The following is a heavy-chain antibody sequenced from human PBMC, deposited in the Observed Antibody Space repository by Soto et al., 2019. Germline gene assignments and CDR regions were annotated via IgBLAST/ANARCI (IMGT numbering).Heavy chain of an antibody. Sequence: GGSLRLSCAASGFTFSSYGMHWVRQAPGKGLEWVAVIWYDGSNKYYADSVKGRFTISRDNSKNTLYLQMNSLRAEDTAVYYCARDRPDVDTAVVNYYYYGMDVWGQGTTVTVSS. CDR2: IWYDGSNK. CDR3: ARDRPDVDTAVVNYYYYGMDV. CDR1: GFTFSSYG. J-gene: IGHJ6*02. D-gene: IGHD5-18*01. V-gene: IGHV3-33*01.